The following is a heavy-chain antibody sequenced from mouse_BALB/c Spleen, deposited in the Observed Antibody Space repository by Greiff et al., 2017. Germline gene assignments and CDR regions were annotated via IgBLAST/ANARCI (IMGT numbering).Heavy chain of an antibody. J-gene: IGHJ4*01. V-gene: IGHV1-14*01. CDR2: INPYNDGT. Sequence: VQLQQSGPELVKPGASVKMSCKASGYTFTSYVMHWVKQKPGQGLEWIGYINPYNDGTKYNEKFKGKATLTSDKSSSTAYMELSSLTSEDSAVYYCVRGPRGYAMDYWGQGTSVTVSS. D-gene: IGHD3-3*01. CDR3: VRGPRGYAMDY. CDR1: GYTFTSYV.